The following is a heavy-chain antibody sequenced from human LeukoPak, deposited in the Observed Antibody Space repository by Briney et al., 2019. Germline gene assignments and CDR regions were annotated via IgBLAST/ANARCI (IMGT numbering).Heavy chain of an antibody. CDR3: AKKFGSSAWYVGFDS. V-gene: IGHV3-23*01. J-gene: IGHJ4*02. Sequence: PGGSLRLSCAASGFTFWNYAMAWVRQAPGKGLDWVSVIGAYTVTTYYAHSVKGRFTIARNNSKNTLYLQMNCLRAEDTAVYYCAKKFGSSAWYVGFDSWGQGTLVTVSS. CDR1: GFTFWNYA. CDR2: IGAYTVTT. D-gene: IGHD6-19*01.